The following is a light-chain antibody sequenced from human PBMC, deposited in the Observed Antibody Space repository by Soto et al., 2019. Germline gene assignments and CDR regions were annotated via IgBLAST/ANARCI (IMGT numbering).Light chain of an antibody. CDR3: QHYNPYSGP. V-gene: IGKV1-8*01. J-gene: IGKJ1*01. CDR2: DAS. CDR1: QGISSY. Sequence: AIRMTQSPSSLSASTGDRVTITCRASQGISSYLAWYQQKPGKAPNLLIFDASSLHSGVPSRFSGSGSGTEFTLTITSLQPDDFATYYCQHYNPYSGPFGQGTKVEIK.